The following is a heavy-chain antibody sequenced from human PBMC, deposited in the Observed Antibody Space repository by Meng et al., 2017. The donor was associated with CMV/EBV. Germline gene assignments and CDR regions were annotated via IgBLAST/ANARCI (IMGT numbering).Heavy chain of an antibody. V-gene: IGHV1-69*10. J-gene: IGHJ5*02. CDR2: IIPILGIA. D-gene: IGHD5-18*01. CDR3: ARGDTATTSNWFDP. Sequence: SVKVSCKASGGTFSSYAIGWVRQAPGQGLEWMGGIIPILGIANYAQKFQGRVTITADKSTSTAYMELSSLRSEDTAVYYCARGDTATTSNWFDPWGQGTLVTVSS. CDR1: GGTFSSYA.